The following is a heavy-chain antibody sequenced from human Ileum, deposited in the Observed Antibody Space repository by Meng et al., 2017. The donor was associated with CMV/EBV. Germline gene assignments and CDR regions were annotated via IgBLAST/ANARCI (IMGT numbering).Heavy chain of an antibody. CDR1: SGSVSSTDW. J-gene: IGHJ4*02. V-gene: IGHV4-4*02. CDR2: TSHTGKI. CDR3: VRNVDS. Sequence: TLSLTCVVSSGSVSSTDWWSWVRQPPGKGLEWIGETSHTGKININPSLESRVTISLDKPKNHFSLTLNSVTAADTAVYYCVRNVDSWGQGTLVTVSS. D-gene: IGHD1-14*01.